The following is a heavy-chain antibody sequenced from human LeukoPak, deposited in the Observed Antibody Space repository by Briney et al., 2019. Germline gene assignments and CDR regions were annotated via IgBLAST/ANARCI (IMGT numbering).Heavy chain of an antibody. J-gene: IGHJ4*02. D-gene: IGHD1-1*01. V-gene: IGHV4-59*01. CDR2: IYYSGST. CDR3: ARFYPATKGSDS. Sequence: SETLSLTCTVSGGSISSYYWSWIRQPPGKGLEWIGYIYYSGSTNYNPSLKSRVTISVDTSKNQFSLKLSSVTAADTAVYYCARFYPATKGSDSWGQGTLVTVSS. CDR1: GGSISSYY.